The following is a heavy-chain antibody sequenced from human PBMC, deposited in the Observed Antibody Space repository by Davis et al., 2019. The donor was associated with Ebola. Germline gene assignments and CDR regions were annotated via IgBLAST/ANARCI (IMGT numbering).Heavy chain of an antibody. CDR3: ARDFRYGEEGDY. D-gene: IGHD4-17*01. J-gene: IGHJ4*02. CDR2: IKQDGSEK. Sequence: GGSLRLSCAASGFTFSSYGMHWVRQAPGKGLEWVANIKQDGSEKYYVDSVKGRFTISRDNAKNSLYLQMNSLRAEDTAVYYCARDFRYGEEGDYWGQGTLVTVSS. V-gene: IGHV3-7*01. CDR1: GFTFSSYG.